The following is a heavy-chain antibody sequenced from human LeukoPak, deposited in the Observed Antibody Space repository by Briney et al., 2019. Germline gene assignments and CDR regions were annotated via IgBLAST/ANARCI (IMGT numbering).Heavy chain of an antibody. D-gene: IGHD5-12*01. CDR3: ARESAVATGAFDY. V-gene: IGHV3-48*01. CDR2: ITGSGDIS. CDR1: GFTFSHYG. J-gene: IGHJ4*02. Sequence: GGSLRLSCVASGFTFSHYGISWVRQAPGKGLEWVSHITGSGDISHYADSVQGRFTISRDNDKNSLFLQMSSLRGEDTAVYYCARESAVATGAFDYWGRGTPVTVSS.